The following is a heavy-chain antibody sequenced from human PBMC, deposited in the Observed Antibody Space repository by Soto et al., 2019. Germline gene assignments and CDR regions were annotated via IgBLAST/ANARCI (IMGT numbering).Heavy chain of an antibody. CDR2: IYSGGST. D-gene: IGHD6-13*01. CDR3: ARSYSSSWYLGAFDI. V-gene: IGHV3-66*01. Sequence: GESLKISCAASGFTVSSNYMSWVRQAPGKGLEWVSVIYSGGSTYYADSVKGRFTISRDNSKNTLYLQMNSLRAEDTAVYYCARSYSSSWYLGAFDIWGQGTMVTVSS. J-gene: IGHJ3*02. CDR1: GFTVSSNY.